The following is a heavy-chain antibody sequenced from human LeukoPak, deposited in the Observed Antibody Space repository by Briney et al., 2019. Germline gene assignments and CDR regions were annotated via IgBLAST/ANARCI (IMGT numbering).Heavy chain of an antibody. V-gene: IGHV5-51*01. CDR1: GYHFPAYW. D-gene: IGHD2-2*01. CDR2: IYPGDSDT. CDR3: AKSTASKGYFYYGMDV. J-gene: IGHJ6*04. Sequence: GESLKISCKGSGYHFPAYWIAWVRQVPGKGLEWIGVIYPGDSDTRYSPSFQGQVTISADKSISTAYLQLSTLKASDTAMYYCAKSTASKGYFYYGMDVWGKGTTVIVSS.